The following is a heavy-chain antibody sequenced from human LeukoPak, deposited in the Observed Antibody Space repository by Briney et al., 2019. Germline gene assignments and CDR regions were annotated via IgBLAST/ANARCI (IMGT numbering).Heavy chain of an antibody. D-gene: IGHD5-12*01. Sequence: GGSLRLSCAVSGFTVSSHYMSWIRQTPGKGLEYLSYLKGDNGDINYADSVRGRFTISRDNTKNSLYLQMNNLRAEDTAVYYCARVLRGYASYEGNWGQGTLVTVSS. V-gene: IGHV3-11*06. CDR1: GFTVSSHY. J-gene: IGHJ4*02. CDR3: ARVLRGYASYEGN. CDR2: LKGDNGDI.